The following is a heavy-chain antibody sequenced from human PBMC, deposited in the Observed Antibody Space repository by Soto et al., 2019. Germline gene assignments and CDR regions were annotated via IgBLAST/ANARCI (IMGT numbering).Heavy chain of an antibody. V-gene: IGHV3-23*01. D-gene: IGHD3-3*01. J-gene: IGHJ4*02. Sequence: GGSLRLSCAASGFTFSSYAMSWVRQAPGNGLEWVSAISGSGGSTYYADSVKGRFTISRDNSKNTLYLQMNSLRAEDTAVYYCAKGYDFWSGYYVYWGQGTLVTVSS. CDR2: ISGSGGST. CDR3: AKGYDFWSGYYVY. CDR1: GFTFSSYA.